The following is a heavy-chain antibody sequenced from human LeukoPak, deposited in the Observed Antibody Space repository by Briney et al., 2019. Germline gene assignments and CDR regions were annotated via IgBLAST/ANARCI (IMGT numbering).Heavy chain of an antibody. CDR2: ISGDAVSS. CDR3: VREQFSHTSNYFDN. Sequence: PGGSLRLSCAASGFMFNDYAMHWVRQVPGRGLEWVSLISGDAVSSFYTDSVKGRFTISRDNNNSYLSLQMRPLTTEDTAFYYCVREQFSHTSNYFDNWGQGILVTVSS. J-gene: IGHJ4*02. D-gene: IGHD5-24*01. V-gene: IGHV3-43*02. CDR1: GFMFNDYA.